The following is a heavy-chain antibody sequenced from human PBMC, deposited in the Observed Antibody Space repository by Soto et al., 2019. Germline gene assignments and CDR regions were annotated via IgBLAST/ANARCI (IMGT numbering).Heavy chain of an antibody. CDR1: GYTFTGYY. J-gene: IGHJ6*02. CDR2: INPNSGGT. V-gene: IGHV1-2*04. CDR3: ARERPRITMVRGVRNYYGMDV. Sequence: ASVKVSCKASGYTFTGYYMHWVRQAPGQGXEWMGWINPNSGGTNYAQKFQGWVTMTRDTSISTAYMELSRLRSDDTAVYYCARERPRITMVRGVRNYYGMDVWGQGTTVTVSS. D-gene: IGHD3-10*01.